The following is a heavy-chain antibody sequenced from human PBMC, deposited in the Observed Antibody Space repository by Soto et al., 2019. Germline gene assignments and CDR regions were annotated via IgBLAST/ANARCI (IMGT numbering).Heavy chain of an antibody. CDR3: ARDRDYDILTGYYTFAFDI. CDR1: GFTFSSYS. Sequence: EVQLVESGGGLVKPGGSLRLSCAASGFTFSSYSMNWVRQAPGKGLEWVSSISSSSSYIYYADSVKGRFTISRDNAKNSLYLQMNSLRAEDTAVYYCARDRDYDILTGYYTFAFDIWGQGTMVTVSS. CDR2: ISSSSSYI. V-gene: IGHV3-21*01. D-gene: IGHD3-9*01. J-gene: IGHJ3*02.